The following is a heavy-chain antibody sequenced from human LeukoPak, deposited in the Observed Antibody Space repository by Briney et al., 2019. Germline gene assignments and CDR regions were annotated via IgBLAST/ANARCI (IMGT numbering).Heavy chain of an antibody. CDR3: AKDLWKADY. D-gene: IGHD3-3*01. CDR1: GFTFSSYA. Sequence: PGGSLRLSCAASGFTFSSYAMSWVRQAPGKGLEWVSGVSASGYNTYYADSVKGRFTISRDNFKNTLYLQMNSLRADDTAVYYCAKDLWKADYWGQGTLVTVSS. V-gene: IGHV3-23*01. J-gene: IGHJ4*02. CDR2: VSASGYNT.